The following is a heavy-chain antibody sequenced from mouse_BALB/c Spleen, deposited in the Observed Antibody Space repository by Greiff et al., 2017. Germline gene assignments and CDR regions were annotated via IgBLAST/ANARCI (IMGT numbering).Heavy chain of an antibody. D-gene: IGHD1-1*01. V-gene: IGHV1-9*01. CDR3: ARTVLRYYAMDY. Sequence: VQLQQSGAELMKPGASVKISCKATGYTFSSYWIEWVKQRPGHGLEWIGEILPGSGSTNYNEKFKGKATFTADTSSNTAYMQLSSLTSEDSAVYYCARTVLRYYAMDYWGQGTSVTVSS. CDR2: ILPGSGST. CDR1: GYTFSSYW. J-gene: IGHJ4*01.